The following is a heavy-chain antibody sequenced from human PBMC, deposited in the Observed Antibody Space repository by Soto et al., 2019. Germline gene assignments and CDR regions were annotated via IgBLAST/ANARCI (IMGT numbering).Heavy chain of an antibody. CDR3: ARAKGVGSRTSAPWFDP. Sequence: QLQLQESGSGLVKPSQTLSLTCAVSGGSISSGGYSWSWIRQPPGKGLEWIGYIYHSGSTYYNPSLTSRVTISVDRSKNQFSLKLSSVTAADTAVYYCARAKGVGSRTSAPWFDPWGQGTLVTVSS. V-gene: IGHV4-30-2*01. J-gene: IGHJ5*02. CDR1: GGSISSGGYS. CDR2: IYHSGST. D-gene: IGHD3-10*01.